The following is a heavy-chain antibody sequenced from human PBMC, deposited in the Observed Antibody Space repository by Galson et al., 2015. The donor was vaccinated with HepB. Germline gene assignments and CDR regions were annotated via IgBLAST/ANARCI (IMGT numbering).Heavy chain of an antibody. CDR1: EFTFSSYA. CDR2: ISYDGSNK. V-gene: IGHV3-30*04. J-gene: IGHJ6*02. CDR3: ARDRIQHDYGSGSYFDYYYYGMDV. D-gene: IGHD3-10*01. Sequence: SLRLSCAASEFTFSSYAMHWVRQAPGKGLEWVAVISYDGSNKYYADSVKGRFTISRDNSKNTLYLQMNSLRAEDTAVFYCARDRIQHDYGSGSYFDYYYYGMDVWGQGTTVTVSS.